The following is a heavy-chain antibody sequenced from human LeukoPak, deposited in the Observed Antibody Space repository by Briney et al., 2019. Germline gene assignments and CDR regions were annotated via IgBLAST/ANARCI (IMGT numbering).Heavy chain of an antibody. Sequence: PPGGSLRLSCEASGFNVNSYWMHWVRQAPGKGLVWVSLIRIDGSDTDYADSVRGRFTTSRDNAKNALYLQMDSLRVEDTAIYCCARDRGEGTPLDPWGQGTLVTVSS. D-gene: IGHD6-25*01. CDR3: ARDRGEGTPLDP. J-gene: IGHJ5*02. CDR1: GFNVNSYW. CDR2: IRIDGSDT. V-gene: IGHV3-74*01.